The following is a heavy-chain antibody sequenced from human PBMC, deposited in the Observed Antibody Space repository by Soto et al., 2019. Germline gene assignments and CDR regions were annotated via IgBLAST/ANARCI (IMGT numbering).Heavy chain of an antibody. Sequence: SATLALTCSVSGGSISSYHWNWIRQPPGKGLEWIGYIHYSGSTNYNPSLKSRVTISVDTSKNQFSLWLSSMTAADTAVYYCASSRGYDPYYFDYWGQGTPVTVSS. D-gene: IGHD5-12*01. CDR2: IHYSGST. V-gene: IGHV4-59*08. CDR3: ASSRGYDPYYFDY. CDR1: GGSISSYH. J-gene: IGHJ4*02.